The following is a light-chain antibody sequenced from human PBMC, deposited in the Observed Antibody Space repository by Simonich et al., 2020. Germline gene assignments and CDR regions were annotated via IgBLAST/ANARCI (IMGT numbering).Light chain of an antibody. CDR2: DAS. J-gene: IGKJ1*01. Sequence: DIQMTQSPSSLSASVGDRVTITCQASQDISNYLNWYQQKPGKAPKLLIYDASNLETGGPSRFSGSGSGTDFTFTISSLQPEDIATYYCQQYNSYSRTFGQGTKVEIK. CDR1: QDISNY. CDR3: QQYNSYSRT. V-gene: IGKV1-33*01.